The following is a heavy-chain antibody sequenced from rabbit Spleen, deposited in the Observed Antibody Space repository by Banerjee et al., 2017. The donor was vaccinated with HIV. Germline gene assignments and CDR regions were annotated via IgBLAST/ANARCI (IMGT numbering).Heavy chain of an antibody. V-gene: IGHV1S45*01. CDR1: GFDFSGYG. Sequence: QEQLVESGGGLVQPGGSLKLSCKASGFDFSGYGVSWVRQAPGKGLEWIACINTYTDKGVYATWAKGRFTISRTSSTTVTLQMTSLTAADTATYFCARDLTSVIGWNFNLWGPGTLVTVS. CDR3: ARDLTSVIGWNFNL. D-gene: IGHD1-1*01. J-gene: IGHJ4*01. CDR2: INTYTDKG.